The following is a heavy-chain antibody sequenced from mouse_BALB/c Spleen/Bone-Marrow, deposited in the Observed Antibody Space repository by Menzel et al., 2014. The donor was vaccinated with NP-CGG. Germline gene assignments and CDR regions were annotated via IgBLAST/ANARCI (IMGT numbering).Heavy chain of an antibody. CDR1: GFSLTDYG. V-gene: IGHV2-6-7*01. CDR2: IWGDGRT. J-gene: IGHJ2*01. Sequence: VQLQQSGPGLVAPSRSLSITCTVSGFSLTDYGVNWVRQPPGKGLEWLGMIWGDGRTDYNSALKSRLSISKDNSKSQVFLKMNSLQTDDTARYYCARNYYDSSFYFGYWGQGTTLTVSS. D-gene: IGHD1-1*01. CDR3: ARNYYDSSFYFGY.